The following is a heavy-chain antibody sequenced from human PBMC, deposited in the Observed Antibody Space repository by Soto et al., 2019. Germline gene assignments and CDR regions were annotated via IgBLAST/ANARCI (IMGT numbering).Heavy chain of an antibody. Sequence: QITLKESGPTLVKPTQTLTLTCTFSGFSLSTSGVGVGWIRQPPGKALEWLALIYWDDDKRYSPSLKSRLTITKDTSKTQVVLTMTTMDPVDTATYYCAHRQPYSREGYWGQGTLVTVSS. V-gene: IGHV2-5*02. D-gene: IGHD6-13*01. J-gene: IGHJ4*02. CDR1: GFSLSTSGVG. CDR3: AHRQPYSREGY. CDR2: IYWDDDK.